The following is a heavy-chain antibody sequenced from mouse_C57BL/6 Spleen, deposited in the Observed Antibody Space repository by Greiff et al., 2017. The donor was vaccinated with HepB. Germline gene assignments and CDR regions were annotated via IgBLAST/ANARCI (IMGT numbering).Heavy chain of an antibody. CDR1: GYAFSSYW. Sequence: QVQLQQSGAELVKPGASVKISCKASGYAFSSYWMNWVKQRPGKGLEWIGQIYPGDGDTNYNGKFKGKATLTADKSSSTAYMQLSSLTSEDSAVYFCARYDYSNYVNFDYWGQGTTLTVSS. CDR3: ARYDYSNYVNFDY. J-gene: IGHJ2*01. V-gene: IGHV1-80*01. CDR2: IYPGDGDT. D-gene: IGHD2-5*01.